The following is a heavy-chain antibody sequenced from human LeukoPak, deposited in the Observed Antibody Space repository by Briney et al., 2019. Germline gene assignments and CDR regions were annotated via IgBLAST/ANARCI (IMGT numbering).Heavy chain of an antibody. CDR1: GYTFTSYY. CDR3: VSRLWFGESVLFDY. J-gene: IGHJ4*02. Sequence: ASVKVSCKASGYTFTSYYMHWVRQAPGQGLEWMGIINPSGGSTSYAQKFQGRVTMTRDTFTSTVYMELSSLRSEDTAVYYCVSRLWFGESVLFDYWGQGTLVTVSS. D-gene: IGHD3-10*01. CDR2: INPSGGST. V-gene: IGHV1-46*01.